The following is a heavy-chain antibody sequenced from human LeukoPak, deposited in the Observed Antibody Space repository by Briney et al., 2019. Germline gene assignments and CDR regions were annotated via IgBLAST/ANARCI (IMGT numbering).Heavy chain of an antibody. CDR3: TRYNVGFES. V-gene: IGHV3-73*01. CDR2: IRSKTNSYAT. D-gene: IGHD1-1*01. CDR1: GVPLSGSA. J-gene: IGHJ4*02. Sequence: GASLRLYCAASGVPLSGSAILWGSHDSGQGLQWVGRIRSKTNSYATSYAASVKGRFALSRDDSKNTAYLQMNSLKTEDTAVYYCTRYNVGFESWGQGTLVTVSS.